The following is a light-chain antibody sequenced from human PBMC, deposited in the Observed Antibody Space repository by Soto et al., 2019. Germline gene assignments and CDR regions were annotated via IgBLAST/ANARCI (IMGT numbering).Light chain of an antibody. CDR3: CSYTTSNTLV. Sequence: QSALIQPASVSGSPGQSITISCTGTSSDVGGYNLVSWYQRHPGKAPKLMIYDVTNRPSGVSNRFSGSKSGNTASLTISGLQAEDEADYYCCSYTTSNTLVFGGGTQLTVL. V-gene: IGLV2-14*01. CDR2: DVT. J-gene: IGLJ2*01. CDR1: SSDVGGYNL.